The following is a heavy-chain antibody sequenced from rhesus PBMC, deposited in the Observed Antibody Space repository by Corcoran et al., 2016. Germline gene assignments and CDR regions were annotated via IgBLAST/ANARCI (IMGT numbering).Heavy chain of an antibody. Sequence: EVQLVESGGGLVQPGGSLRLSCAASGFNFSHVWMNWVRQAAGKGLEWVPRIKSKADGGPADYAASVKGRFTISRDDSKNTLYLQMNSLKTEDTAVYYCTTAAFDYWGQGVLVTVSS. V-gene: IGHV3-30*01. CDR3: TTAAFDY. CDR1: GFNFSHVW. CDR2: IKSKADGGPA. J-gene: IGHJ4*01.